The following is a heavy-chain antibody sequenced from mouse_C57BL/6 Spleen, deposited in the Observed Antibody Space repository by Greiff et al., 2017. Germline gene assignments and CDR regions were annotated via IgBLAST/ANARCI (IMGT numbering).Heavy chain of an antibody. D-gene: IGHD2-3*01. CDR1: GFTFSSYG. J-gene: IGHJ3*01. Sequence: EVMLVESGGDLVKPGGSLKLSCAASGFTFSSYGMSWVRQTPDKRLEWVATISSGGSYTYYPDSVQGRFTISRDNAKNTLYLQMSSLQSEDTAMYYCARRGLYDGSSAWFAYWGQGTLVTVSA. CDR2: ISSGGSYT. V-gene: IGHV5-6*02. CDR3: ARRGLYDGSSAWFAY.